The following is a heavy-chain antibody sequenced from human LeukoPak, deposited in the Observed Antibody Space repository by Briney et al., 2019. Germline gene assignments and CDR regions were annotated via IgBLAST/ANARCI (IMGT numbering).Heavy chain of an antibody. J-gene: IGHJ6*02. CDR1: GFIVSGDF. CDR2: IYYSGST. CDR3: ARPVYYYYYGMDV. Sequence: GSLRLSCAASGFIVSGDFMSWVRQPPGKGLEWIGSIYYSGSTYYNPSLKSRVTISVDTSKNQFSLKLSSVTAADTAVYYCARPVYYYYYGMDVWGQGTTVTVSS. V-gene: IGHV4-38-2*01.